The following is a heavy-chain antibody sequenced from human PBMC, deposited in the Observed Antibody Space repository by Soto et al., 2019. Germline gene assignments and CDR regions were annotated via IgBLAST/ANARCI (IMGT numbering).Heavy chain of an antibody. CDR3: ARGRASGSYYLLDY. CDR1: GDTFTSYD. D-gene: IGHD3-10*01. J-gene: IGHJ4*02. V-gene: IGHV1-8*01. CDR2: INPNSGNI. Sequence: AAVKISGEASGDTFTSYDSNWVRQDTGHGLEWMGWINPNSGNIGYAQKFQGRVTMTRDTAIRTAYMEVSRLRSDDTAVYYCARGRASGSYYLLDYWGQGTLVTVSS.